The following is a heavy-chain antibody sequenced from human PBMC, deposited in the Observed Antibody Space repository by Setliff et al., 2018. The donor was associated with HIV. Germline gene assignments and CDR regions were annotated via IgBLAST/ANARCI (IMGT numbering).Heavy chain of an antibody. J-gene: IGHJ4*02. D-gene: IGHD1-1*01. CDR3: TTAGHGSLDFDY. V-gene: IGHV3-15*01. CDR2: IKSEADGGTE. Sequence: LRLSCAASGFTFSNAWMSWVRQAPGKGLEWIGRIKSEADGGTEESAAFLKGRFTISRDDSKNTLFLQMRGLSAEDTALYYCTTAGHGSLDFDYWGQGTRVTVSS. CDR1: GFTFSNAW.